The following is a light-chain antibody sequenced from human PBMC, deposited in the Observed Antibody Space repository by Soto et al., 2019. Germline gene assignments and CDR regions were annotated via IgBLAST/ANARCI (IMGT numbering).Light chain of an antibody. J-gene: IGKJ1*01. CDR2: GTS. CDR3: QQYNNWPRT. CDR1: QSVSSN. Sequence: EIVMTQSPATLSVSPGERATLSCRASQSVSSNLTWYQQQPGQAPRLLIYGTSTRATNIPARFSGSGSGTEFTITISSLQSEDFAVYYCQQYNNWPRTFGQGTKVEIK. V-gene: IGKV3-15*01.